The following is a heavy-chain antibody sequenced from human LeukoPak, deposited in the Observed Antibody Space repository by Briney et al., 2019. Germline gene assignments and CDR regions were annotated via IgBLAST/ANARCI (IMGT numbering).Heavy chain of an antibody. J-gene: IGHJ4*02. Sequence: SQTLSLTCTVSSGSISSGGYYWSWIRQLSGKGLEWIGSTSYSGTTYYNPSLKSRVTISLDTSKNQFSLKPTSVSAADTAVYYCAKGRPAAGQYYFDYWGQGTLVTVSS. CDR3: AKGRPAAGQYYFDY. CDR1: SGSISSGGYY. D-gene: IGHD6-13*01. CDR2: TSYSGTT. V-gene: IGHV4-31*03.